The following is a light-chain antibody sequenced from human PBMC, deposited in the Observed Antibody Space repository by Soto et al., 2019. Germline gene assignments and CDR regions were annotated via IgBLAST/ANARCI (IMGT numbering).Light chain of an antibody. Sequence: QSALTQPASVSGSPGQSITISCTGTSSDVGGYNFVSWYEQHPGKAPKLIIYEVNGRPSGVSDRFSGSKSGNTASLTISGLQAEDEADYYCSSYTSSDTYVFGTGTKVTVL. CDR3: SSYTSSDTYV. CDR1: SSDVGGYNF. CDR2: EVN. V-gene: IGLV2-14*01. J-gene: IGLJ1*01.